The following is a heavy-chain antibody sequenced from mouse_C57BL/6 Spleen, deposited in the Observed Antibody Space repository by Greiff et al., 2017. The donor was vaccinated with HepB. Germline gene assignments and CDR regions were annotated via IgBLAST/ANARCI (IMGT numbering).Heavy chain of an antibody. J-gene: IGHJ1*03. V-gene: IGHV2-5*01. D-gene: IGHD1-1*01. CDR2: IWRGGST. CDR3: AKGATVVDLHWYFDV. Sequence: VQRVESGPGLVQPSQSLSITCTVSGFSLTSYGVHWVRQSPGKGLEWLGVIWRGGSTDYNAAFMSRLSITKDNSKSQVFFKMNSLQADDTAIYYCAKGATVVDLHWYFDVWGTGTTVTVSS. CDR1: GFSLTSYG.